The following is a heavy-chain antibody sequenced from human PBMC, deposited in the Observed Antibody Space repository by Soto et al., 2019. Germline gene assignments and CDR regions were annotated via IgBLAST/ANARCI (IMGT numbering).Heavy chain of an antibody. CDR1: GGSISSYY. CDR2: IYYSGNT. CDR3: ARRDGSCFDY. Sequence: QVQLQESGPGLVKPSETLSLTCTVSGGSISSYYWSWIRQPPGKGLEWIGYIYYSGNTNYNPSLKSRVTISVDTYKSQFSLKLSSVTAADTAVYYCARRDGSCFDYWGQGTLVTVSS. V-gene: IGHV4-59*08. J-gene: IGHJ4*02.